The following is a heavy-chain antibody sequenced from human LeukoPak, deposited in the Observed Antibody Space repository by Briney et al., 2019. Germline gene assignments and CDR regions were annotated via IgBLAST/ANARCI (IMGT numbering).Heavy chain of an antibody. CDR1: GFAFSNYG. J-gene: IGHJ4*02. CDR2: ITGSGSTT. D-gene: IGHD3-22*01. Sequence: GGSLRLSCAASGFAFSNYGMNWVRQAPGKGLEWVSGITGSGSTTYYADSVKGRFTISRDNSKNSLYLQMNSLRAEDTAVYYCARVVGYYYDSSGYYYFDYWGQGTLVTVSS. V-gene: IGHV3-23*01. CDR3: ARVVGYYYDSSGYYYFDY.